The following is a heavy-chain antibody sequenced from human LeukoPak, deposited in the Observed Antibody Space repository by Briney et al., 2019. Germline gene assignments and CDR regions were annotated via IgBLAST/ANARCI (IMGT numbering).Heavy chain of an antibody. V-gene: IGHV3-11*01. Sequence: AGGSLRLSCAASGLTFSDYYMSWIRQAPGKGLEWVSYMSESGSSIYYAASVKGRFTISRDNVNHSLFLQMNSLRAEDTAVYYCARGKRRFDSWGQGTLVTVSS. J-gene: IGHJ4*02. CDR1: GLTFSDYY. CDR3: ARGKRRFDS. CDR2: MSESGSSI.